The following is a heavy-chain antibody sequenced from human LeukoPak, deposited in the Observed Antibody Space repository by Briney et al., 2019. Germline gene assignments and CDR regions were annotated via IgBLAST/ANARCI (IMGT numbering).Heavy chain of an antibody. D-gene: IGHD3-9*01. Sequence: ASVKVSCKASGYTFTSYAMHWVRQAPGQRLEWMGWINAGNGNTKYSQKFQGRVTITRDTSASTAYMELSSLRSEDTAVYYCASQYYDILTVPDAFDIWGQGTMVTVSS. CDR2: INAGNGNT. J-gene: IGHJ3*02. V-gene: IGHV1-3*01. CDR1: GYTFTSYA. CDR3: ASQYYDILTVPDAFDI.